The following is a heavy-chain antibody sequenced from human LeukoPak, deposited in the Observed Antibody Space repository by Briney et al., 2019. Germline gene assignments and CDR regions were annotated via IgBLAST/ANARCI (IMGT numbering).Heavy chain of an antibody. V-gene: IGHV1-2*06. Sequence: ASVKVSCQASGYTFTGYYMHWVRQAPGQGLEWMGRINPNSGGTNYAQKFQGRVTMTRDTSISTAYMELSRLRSDDTAVYYCARPKDTYYYDSSGYSSAAFDIWGQGTMVTVSS. CDR3: ARPKDTYYYDSSGYSSAAFDI. D-gene: IGHD3-22*01. CDR1: GYTFTGYY. CDR2: INPNSGGT. J-gene: IGHJ3*02.